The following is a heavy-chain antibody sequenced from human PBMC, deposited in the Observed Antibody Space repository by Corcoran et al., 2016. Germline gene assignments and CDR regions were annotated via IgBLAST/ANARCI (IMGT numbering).Heavy chain of an antibody. D-gene: IGHD3-10*01. CDR2: ISAYNGNT. V-gene: IGHV1-18*01. J-gene: IGHJ6*02. Sequence: QVQLVQSGAEVKKPGASVKVSCKASGYTFTSYGISWVRQAPGQGLEWMGWISAYNGNTNYAQKLQGRVTMTTDTSTGTAYMELRSLRSDDTAVYYCARDGGSGSPPEDHYYYYGMDVWGQGTTVTVSS. CDR1: GYTFTSYG. CDR3: ARDGGSGSPPEDHYYYYGMDV.